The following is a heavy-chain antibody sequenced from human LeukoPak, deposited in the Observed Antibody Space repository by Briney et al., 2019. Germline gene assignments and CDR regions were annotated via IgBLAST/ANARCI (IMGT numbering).Heavy chain of an antibody. CDR1: GGSISSYY. D-gene: IGHD4-23*01. V-gene: IGHV4-59*01. CDR3: ARDSTVVTAYGMDV. CDR2: IYYNGST. Sequence: ASETLSLTCAVSGGSISSYYWSWIRQPPGKGLEWIGYIYYNGSTNYNPSLKSRVTISVDTSKNQFSLKLSSVTAADTAVYYCARDSTVVTAYGMDVWGQGTTVTVSS. J-gene: IGHJ6*02.